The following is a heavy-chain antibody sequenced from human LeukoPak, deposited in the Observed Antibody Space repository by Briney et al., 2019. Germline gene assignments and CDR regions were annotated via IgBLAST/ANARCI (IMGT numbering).Heavy chain of an antibody. Sequence: GGSLRLSCAASGFTFSNYCMSWVRQAPGKGLEWVANIKQDGSEKYYVDSVKGRFTISRDNAKNSLYLQMNSLRVEDTAVYYCARDTPEMATNRLDYFDPWGQGTLVTVSS. D-gene: IGHD5-24*01. CDR2: IKQDGSEK. J-gene: IGHJ5*02. V-gene: IGHV3-7*01. CDR1: GFTFSNYC. CDR3: ARDTPEMATNRLDYFDP.